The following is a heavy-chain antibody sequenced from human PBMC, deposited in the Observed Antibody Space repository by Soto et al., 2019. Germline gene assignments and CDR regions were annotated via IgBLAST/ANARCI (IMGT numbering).Heavy chain of an antibody. J-gene: IGHJ3*02. CDR2: IYWDDGK. CDR1: GFSLSTSGVG. CDR3: AHRLERNDAFDI. D-gene: IGHD1-1*01. V-gene: IGHV2-5*02. Sequence: QITLKESGPTLVKPTQTLTLTCTFSGFSLSTSGVGVGWIRQPPGKALEWLALIYWDDGKRYSPSLKSRRTIPKDTSKNQVVLTMTNMDPVDTATYFCAHRLERNDAFDIWGQGTMVTVSS.